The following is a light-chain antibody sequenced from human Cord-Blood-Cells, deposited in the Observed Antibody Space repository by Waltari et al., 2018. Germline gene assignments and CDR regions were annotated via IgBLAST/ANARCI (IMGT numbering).Light chain of an antibody. J-gene: IGLJ3*02. V-gene: IGLV2-23*01. CDR2: EGS. CDR3: CSYAGSSTNWV. CDR1: SSDVGSYTL. Sequence: QSALTQPASVSGSPGQSITISCTGTSSDVGSYTLVSWYQQHPGKAPKLRIYEGSKRPSGVSNRFSGSKSGNTASLTISGLQAEDEADYYCCSYAGSSTNWVFGGGTKLTVL.